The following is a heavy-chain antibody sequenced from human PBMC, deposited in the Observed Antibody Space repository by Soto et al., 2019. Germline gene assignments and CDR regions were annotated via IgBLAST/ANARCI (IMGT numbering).Heavy chain of an antibody. D-gene: IGHD2-2*01. V-gene: IGHV3-49*03. Sequence: GSLRLSCTASGFTFGDYAMSWFRQAPGKGLEWVGFIRSKAYGGTTEYAASVKGRFTISRDDSKSIAYLQMNSLKTEDTAVYYCTRDRGRYCSSTSCYHYYYGMDVWGQGTTVTVSS. CDR1: GFTFGDYA. CDR3: TRDRGRYCSSTSCYHYYYGMDV. J-gene: IGHJ6*02. CDR2: IRSKAYGGTT.